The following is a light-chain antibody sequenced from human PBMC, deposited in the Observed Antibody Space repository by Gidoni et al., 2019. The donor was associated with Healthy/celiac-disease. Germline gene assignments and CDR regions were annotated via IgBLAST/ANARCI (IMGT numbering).Light chain of an antibody. J-gene: IGKJ1*01. Sequence: EIVMTQSPATLSVSPGERATLSCRASQSVSSNLAWYQQKPGQAPRLLIYGASNRAPGIPARFSGSGSGTEFTITISSLQSEDFAVYYWQQYNNWPPAFGQGTKVEIK. CDR2: GAS. CDR1: QSVSSN. V-gene: IGKV3-15*01. CDR3: QQYNNWPPA.